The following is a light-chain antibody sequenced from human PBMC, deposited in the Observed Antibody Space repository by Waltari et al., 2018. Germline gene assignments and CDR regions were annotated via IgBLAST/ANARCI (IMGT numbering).Light chain of an antibody. CDR2: DVS. Sequence: QSALTQPRSVSGSPGQSVTISCTGTSSDVGGYNYVSWYQQHPGKSPKLMIYDVSKRPSGVPDRFSGSKSGNPASLTISGLQAEDEADYYGCSYAGSYTLEVFGGGTKLTVL. CDR3: CSYAGSYTLEV. J-gene: IGLJ2*01. CDR1: SSDVGGYNY. V-gene: IGLV2-11*01.